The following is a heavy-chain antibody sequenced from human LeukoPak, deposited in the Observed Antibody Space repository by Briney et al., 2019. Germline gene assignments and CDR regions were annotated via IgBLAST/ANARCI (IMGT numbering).Heavy chain of an antibody. CDR2: IYYSGST. Sequence: SETLSLTCTVSGGSISSSSYYWGWIRQPPGKGLEWIGSIYYSGSTYYNPSLKSRVTISVDTSKNQFSLKLSSVTAADTAVYYCARDPLLVRGFDYWGQGTLVTVSS. CDR1: GGSISSSSYY. CDR3: ARDPLLVRGFDY. J-gene: IGHJ4*02. D-gene: IGHD3-10*01. V-gene: IGHV4-39*07.